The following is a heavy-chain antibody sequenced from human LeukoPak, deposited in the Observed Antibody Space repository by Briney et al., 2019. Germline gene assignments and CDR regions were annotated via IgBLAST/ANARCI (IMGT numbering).Heavy chain of an antibody. V-gene: IGHV3-20*04. J-gene: IGHJ4*02. CDR2: INWNGGST. CDR1: GFTFGNYG. D-gene: IGHD3-22*01. Sequence: PGGSLRLSCAASGFTFGNYGMSWVRQAPGKGLEWVSGINWNGGSTGYADSVEGRFTISRDNAKNSLYLQMNSLRAEDTAVYYCARTDQHDSSAYRPIDYWGQGTLVTVSS. CDR3: ARTDQHDSSAYRPIDY.